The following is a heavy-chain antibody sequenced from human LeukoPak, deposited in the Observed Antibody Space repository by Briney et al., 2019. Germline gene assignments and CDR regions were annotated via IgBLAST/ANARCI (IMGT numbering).Heavy chain of an antibody. V-gene: IGHV4-34*01. CDR2: INHSGST. CDR1: GGSFSGYY. J-gene: IGHJ6*03. CDR3: ARGTGMDV. Sequence: SETLSLTCAVYGGSFSGYYWSWIHQPPGKGLEWIGEINHSGSTNYNPSLKSRVTISVDTSKNQFSLKLSSVTAADTAVYYCARGTGMDVWGKGTTVTVSS.